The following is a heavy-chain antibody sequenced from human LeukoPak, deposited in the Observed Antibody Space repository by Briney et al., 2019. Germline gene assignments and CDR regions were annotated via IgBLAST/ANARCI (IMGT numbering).Heavy chain of an antibody. Sequence: SETLSLTCSVSGGSISGRRYYWGWIRQPPGRGLEWIGSIHYDGATYYNPSLKSRVTMSVDTSKNQGSLKLRSGTAADTAVYYCARGQGTVTTHWGQGTLVTVSS. V-gene: IGHV4-39*01. CDR1: GGSISGRRYY. D-gene: IGHD4-11*01. CDR2: IHYDGAT. CDR3: ARGQGTVTTH. J-gene: IGHJ4*02.